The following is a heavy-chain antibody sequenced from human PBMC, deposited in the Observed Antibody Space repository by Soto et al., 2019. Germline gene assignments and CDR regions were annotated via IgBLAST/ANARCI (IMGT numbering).Heavy chain of an antibody. J-gene: IGHJ5*02. CDR1: GGSFSDYY. V-gene: IGHV4-34*01. Sequence: QVQLQQWGSGLLKPSETLSLTCAIYGGSFSDYYWHWIRQSPGKGLEWIGEIHLSGRVNFTPSLTSRTSLSMDPSRNQVFLTLRSLTAADTAVYFCARTPTRGASAWLDPWGRGHLVTVSS. D-gene: IGHD1-26*01. CDR3: ARTPTRGASAWLDP. CDR2: IHLSGRV.